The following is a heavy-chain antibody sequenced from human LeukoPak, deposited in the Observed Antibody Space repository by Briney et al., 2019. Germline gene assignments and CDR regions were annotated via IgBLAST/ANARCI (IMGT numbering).Heavy chain of an antibody. V-gene: IGHV3-23*01. Sequence: PGGSLRLSCAASEVTFSNYDMSWVRQTPGKGLQWVSEISAGGSLTYYADSVKGRFTISRDNSKNTLYLQMNSLRAEDTAVYYCAKDAGTAMVSYYYYYMDVWGKGTTVTVSS. CDR3: AKDAGTAMVSYYYYYMDV. D-gene: IGHD5-18*01. CDR1: EVTFSNYD. J-gene: IGHJ6*03. CDR2: ISAGGSLT.